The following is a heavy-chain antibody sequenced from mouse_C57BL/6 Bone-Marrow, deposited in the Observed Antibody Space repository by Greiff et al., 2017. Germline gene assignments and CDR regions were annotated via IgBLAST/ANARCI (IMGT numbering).Heavy chain of an antibody. CDR1: GYTFTDYY. CDR2: INPNNGGT. J-gene: IGHJ2*01. Sequence: VQLQQSGPELVKPGASVKISCKASGYTFTDYYMNWVKQSHGKSLEWTGDINPNNGGTSYNQKFKGKATLTVDKSSSTAYMELRSLTSEDSAVYYCARGFQDYWGQGTTLTVSS. CDR3: ARGFQDY. V-gene: IGHV1-26*01.